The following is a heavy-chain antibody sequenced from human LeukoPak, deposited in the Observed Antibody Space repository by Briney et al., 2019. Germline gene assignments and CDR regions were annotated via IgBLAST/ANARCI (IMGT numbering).Heavy chain of an antibody. CDR1: GLSFSSYW. J-gene: IGHJ6*03. Sequence: GGSLRLSCTALGLSFSSYWRSWFGRAPGKGLGGVANKKQDGSEKYYVDSVKGRFTISRDNAKNSLYLQMNSLRAEDTAVYYCARDLVVGARHYYMDVWGKGTTVTVSS. D-gene: IGHD1-26*01. CDR3: ARDLVVGARHYYMDV. CDR2: KKQDGSEK. V-gene: IGHV3-7*01.